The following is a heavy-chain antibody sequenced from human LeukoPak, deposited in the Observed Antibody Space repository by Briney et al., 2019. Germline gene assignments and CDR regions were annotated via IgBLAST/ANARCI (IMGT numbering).Heavy chain of an antibody. CDR1: GFTFSNYA. V-gene: IGHV3-23*01. Sequence: GGSLRLSCAASGFTFSNYAMSWVRQAPGKGLEWVSAISGGGYNTYYADSVKGRFTISKDNAKNTVYLQMNSLRAEDTAVYYCVSFYETYWGRGTLVTVSS. J-gene: IGHJ4*02. D-gene: IGHD2/OR15-2a*01. CDR3: VSFYETY. CDR2: ISGGGYNT.